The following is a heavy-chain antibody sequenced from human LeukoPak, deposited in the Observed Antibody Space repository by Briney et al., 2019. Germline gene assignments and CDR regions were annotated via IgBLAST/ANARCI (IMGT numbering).Heavy chain of an antibody. J-gene: IGHJ5*02. V-gene: IGHV4-59*01. D-gene: IGHD3-22*01. Sequence: SETLSLTCTVSGGSISSYYWSWIRQPPGKGLEWIGYIYYSGSTNYNPSLKSRVTISVDTSKNQFSLKLSSVTAADTAVYYCAREYYYDSSSNWFDPWGQGTLVTVSS. CDR2: IYYSGST. CDR1: GGSISSYY. CDR3: AREYYYDSSSNWFDP.